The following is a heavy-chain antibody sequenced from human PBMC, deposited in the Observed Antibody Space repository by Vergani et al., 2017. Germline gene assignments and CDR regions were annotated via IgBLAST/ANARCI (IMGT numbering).Heavy chain of an antibody. CDR3: AGPQGTSAYYYGGFYY. V-gene: IGHV3-23*01. CDR2: ISSDGGST. D-gene: IGHD3-22*01. Sequence: EVQLLESGGGLVQPGGSLRLSCAASGFTFSTYAMTWVRQAPGKGLEWVSTISSDGGSTYYADSVKGRFTIPRDNSKNTLSLQMNSLTAEDTAIYYCAGPQGTSAYYYGGFYYWGQGILVTVSS. CDR1: GFTFSTYA. J-gene: IGHJ4*02.